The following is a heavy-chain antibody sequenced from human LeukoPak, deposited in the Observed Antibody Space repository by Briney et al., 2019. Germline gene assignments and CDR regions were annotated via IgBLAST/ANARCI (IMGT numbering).Heavy chain of an antibody. J-gene: IGHJ6*02. CDR2: INNDGSRT. CDR3: ARGRYYGMDV. Sequence: GGALRLSCAASGVTFSSYWMHWGRQAPGEGVVWVSRINNDGSRTAYADSVKGGYTISRDKAKNTLFLQMNSLRAEDTAVYYCARGRYYGMDVWGQGTTVTVSS. CDR1: GVTFSSYW. V-gene: IGHV3-74*01.